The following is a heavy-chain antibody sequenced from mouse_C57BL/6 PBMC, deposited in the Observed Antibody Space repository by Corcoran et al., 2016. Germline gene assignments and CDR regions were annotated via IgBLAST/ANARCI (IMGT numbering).Heavy chain of an antibody. CDR1: GYSITSGYY. CDR2: ISYDGSN. Sequence: DVQLQESGPGLVKPSQSLSLTCSVPGYSITSGYYWNWIRQFPGNKLEWMGYISYDGSNNYNPSLKNRISITRDTSKNQCFLKLNSVTTEDTATYYCARAGRLLFAYWGQGTLVTVSA. CDR3: ARAGRLLFAY. J-gene: IGHJ3*01. V-gene: IGHV3-6*01. D-gene: IGHD2-3*01.